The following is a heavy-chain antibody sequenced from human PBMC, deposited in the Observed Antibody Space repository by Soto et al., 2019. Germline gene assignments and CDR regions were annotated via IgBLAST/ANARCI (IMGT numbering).Heavy chain of an antibody. CDR1: GFTFSSYS. Sequence: GGSLRLSCAASGFTFSSYSMNWVRQAPGKGLEWVSSISSSSSYIYYADSVKGRFTISRDNAKNSLYLQMNSLRAEDTAVYYCARTYGSGSYYRNNWFDPWGQGTLVTVSS. V-gene: IGHV3-21*01. CDR3: ARTYGSGSYYRNNWFDP. CDR2: ISSSSSYI. D-gene: IGHD3-10*01. J-gene: IGHJ5*02.